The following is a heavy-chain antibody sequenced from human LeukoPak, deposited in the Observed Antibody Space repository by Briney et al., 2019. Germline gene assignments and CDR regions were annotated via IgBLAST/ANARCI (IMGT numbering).Heavy chain of an antibody. Sequence: PGGSLRLSCAASGFTFDDYAMHWVRQAPGKGLEWVSGISWNSGSIDYADSVKGRFTISRDNARNSLYLQMNSLRPEDTALYYCAKDLSSTRYYYYGMDVWGQGTTVTVSS. CDR3: AKDLSSTRYYYYGMDV. J-gene: IGHJ6*02. CDR2: ISWNSGSI. V-gene: IGHV3-9*01. D-gene: IGHD2-2*01. CDR1: GFTFDDYA.